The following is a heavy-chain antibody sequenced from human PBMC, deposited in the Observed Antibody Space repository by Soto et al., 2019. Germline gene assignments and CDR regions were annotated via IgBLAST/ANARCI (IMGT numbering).Heavy chain of an antibody. D-gene: IGHD3-3*01. Sequence: EVQLLESGGGLVQPGGSLRLSCAASGFTFSSYAMSWVRQAPGKGLEWVSAISGSGGSTYYADSVKGRFTISRDNSKNTLYLQMNSLRAEDTAVYYCAKGGVGYYDFWSGYYADYRGQGTLVTVSS. CDR1: GFTFSSYA. J-gene: IGHJ4*02. CDR2: ISGSGGST. V-gene: IGHV3-23*01. CDR3: AKGGVGYYDFWSGYYADY.